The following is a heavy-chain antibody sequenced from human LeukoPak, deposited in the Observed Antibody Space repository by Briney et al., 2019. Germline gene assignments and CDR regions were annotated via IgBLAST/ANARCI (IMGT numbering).Heavy chain of an antibody. Sequence: GGSLRLSCEASGSTFSGYAVSWVRQAPGKGLEWVSGFGTDGNTHYAESVRGRFDISRDTSKTTVYLQMNSLRVEDTALYYCARGYGSSGNEKIFDYWGQGTLVTVSS. V-gene: IGHV3-23*01. CDR3: ARGYGSSGNEKIFDY. CDR2: FGTDGNT. CDR1: GSTFSGYA. J-gene: IGHJ4*02. D-gene: IGHD6-19*01.